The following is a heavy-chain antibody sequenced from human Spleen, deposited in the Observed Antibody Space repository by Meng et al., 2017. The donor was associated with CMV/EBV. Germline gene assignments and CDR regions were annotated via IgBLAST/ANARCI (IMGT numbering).Heavy chain of an antibody. CDR3: AKDRARGSGGGIYAAFDI. Sequence: GESLKISCAASGFAFSSYGMHWVRQAPGKGLEWVTFIRYDGSNKYYADSVEGRFTISRDNFKKTLYLQMNSLRVEDTAMYYCAKDRARGSGGGIYAAFDIWGQGTMVTVSS. D-gene: IGHD2-15*01. V-gene: IGHV3-30*02. CDR2: IRYDGSNK. J-gene: IGHJ3*02. CDR1: GFAFSSYG.